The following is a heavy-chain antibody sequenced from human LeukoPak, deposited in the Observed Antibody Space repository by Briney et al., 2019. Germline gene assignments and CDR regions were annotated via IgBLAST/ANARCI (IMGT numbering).Heavy chain of an antibody. D-gene: IGHD6-13*01. J-gene: IGHJ4*02. Sequence: XXHSGSTNYNPSLKSRVTISVDTSKNQFSLKLSSVTAADTAVYYCARGLSVDSSSWHYFDYWGQGTLVTVSS. CDR2: XXHSGST. CDR3: ARGLSVDSSSWHYFDY. V-gene: IGHV4-34*01.